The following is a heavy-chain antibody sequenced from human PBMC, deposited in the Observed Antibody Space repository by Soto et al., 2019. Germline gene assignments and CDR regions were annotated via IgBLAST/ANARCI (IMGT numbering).Heavy chain of an antibody. Sequence: QVQLQQWGAGLLKPSETLSLTCAVYGGSFSGYYWSWIRQPPGKGLEWIGEINHSGSTNYNPSLKGRDTISVDTSKNQFSLKLSSVTAADPAVYYCARGSVYMIRLFSGGAKEYFQHWGQGTLVTVSS. CDR1: GGSFSGYY. V-gene: IGHV4-34*01. CDR2: INHSGST. D-gene: IGHD3-16*02. CDR3: ARGSVYMIRLFSGGAKEYFQH. J-gene: IGHJ1*01.